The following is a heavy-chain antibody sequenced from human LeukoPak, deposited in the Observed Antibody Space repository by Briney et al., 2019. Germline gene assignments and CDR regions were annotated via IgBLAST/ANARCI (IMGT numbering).Heavy chain of an antibody. CDR3: ARDQSAAGYWYFDL. D-gene: IGHD6-19*01. Sequence: SETLSLTCTVSGASISTYYWNWIRQPAGKGLEWIGRIYTSGSTNYNPSLKSRVSMSVDTSKNQVSLKLSSVTAADTAVYYCARDQSAAGYWYFDLWGRGTLVSVSS. V-gene: IGHV4-4*07. J-gene: IGHJ2*01. CDR2: IYTSGST. CDR1: GASISTYY.